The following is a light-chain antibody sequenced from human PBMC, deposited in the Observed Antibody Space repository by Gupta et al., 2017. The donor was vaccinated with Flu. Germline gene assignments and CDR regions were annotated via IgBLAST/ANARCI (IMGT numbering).Light chain of an antibody. Sequence: TSSDVGGYNYVSWYQQHPGKAHKLMIYEVSKRPSGVPDRFSGSKSGNTASLTVSGLQAEDEADYYCSSYAGSNNVVFGGGTKLTVL. CDR3: SSYAGSNNVV. CDR1: SSDVGGYNY. V-gene: IGLV2-8*01. CDR2: EVS. J-gene: IGLJ2*01.